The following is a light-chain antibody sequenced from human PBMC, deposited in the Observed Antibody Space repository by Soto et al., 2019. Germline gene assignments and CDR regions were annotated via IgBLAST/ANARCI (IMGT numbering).Light chain of an antibody. CDR2: DVS. V-gene: IGLV2-14*01. CDR1: SSDVGGYKY. Sequence: QSALTQPSSVSGFPGQSIAITCTGTSSDVGGYKYVSWYQQYPGKAPKLMIYDVSNRPSGVPDRFSGSKSGNTASLTVSGLQSEDEADYYCSSYTSYTSYVFGTGTKVTVL. CDR3: SSYTSYTSYV. J-gene: IGLJ1*01.